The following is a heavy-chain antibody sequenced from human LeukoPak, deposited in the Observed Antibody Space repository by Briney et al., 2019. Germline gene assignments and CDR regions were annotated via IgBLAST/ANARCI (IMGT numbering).Heavy chain of an antibody. D-gene: IGHD2-2*02. CDR1: GYTFTSYG. V-gene: IGHV1-18*01. Sequence: ASVKVSCKASGYTFTSYGISWVRQAPGQGLEWMGWISAYNGNTNYAQKLQGRVTMTRDTSISPAYMELSRLRSDDTAVYYCARVPSYCSSTSCYTEYFQHWGQGTLVTVSS. CDR2: ISAYNGNT. CDR3: ARVPSYCSSTSCYTEYFQH. J-gene: IGHJ1*01.